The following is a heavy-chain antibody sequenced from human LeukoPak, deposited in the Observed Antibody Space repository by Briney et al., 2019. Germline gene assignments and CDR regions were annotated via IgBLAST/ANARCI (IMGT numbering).Heavy chain of an antibody. D-gene: IGHD2-2*01. CDR2: INGDGRNI. CDR1: GFTFSSYW. V-gene: IGHV3-74*01. Sequence: GGSLRLSCVASGFTFSSYWMHWVRQDPRKGLVWVSRINGDGRNINYADSVRGRFTISRDNAKNTLYLQMNSLRAEDTAVYFCARGRMYQLLLFDYWGQGTLVTVSS. CDR3: ARGRMYQLLLFDY. J-gene: IGHJ4*02.